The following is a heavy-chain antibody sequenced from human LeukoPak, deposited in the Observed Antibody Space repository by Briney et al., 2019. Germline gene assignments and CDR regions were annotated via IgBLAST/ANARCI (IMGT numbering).Heavy chain of an antibody. CDR1: GFTFSGSA. CDR3: TRWDCTTTGCYPFDY. CDR2: IRDKANSYAT. V-gene: IGHV3-73*01. J-gene: IGHJ4*02. Sequence: GGSLKFSCAASGFTFSGSAIHWVRQASGKGLEWVGRIRDKANSYATAYIASVKGRFTISRDDSKNTAYLQMSSLKTEDTAVYYCTRWDCTTTGCYPFDYWGQGTLVTVSS. D-gene: IGHD2-2*01.